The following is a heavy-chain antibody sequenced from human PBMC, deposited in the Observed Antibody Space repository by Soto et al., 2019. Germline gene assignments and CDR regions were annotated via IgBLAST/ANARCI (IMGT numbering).Heavy chain of an antibody. J-gene: IGHJ4*02. D-gene: IGHD6-19*01. CDR1: GYTFTGYY. CDR2: INPNSGGT. CDR3: ARGRHNSSGWYS. Sequence: ASVKVSCKASGYTFTGYYMHWVRQAPGQGLEWMGWINPNSGGTNYAQKFQGWVTMTRDTSISTAYMELSRLRSDDTAVYYCARGRHNSSGWYSWGQGTLVTVSS. V-gene: IGHV1-2*04.